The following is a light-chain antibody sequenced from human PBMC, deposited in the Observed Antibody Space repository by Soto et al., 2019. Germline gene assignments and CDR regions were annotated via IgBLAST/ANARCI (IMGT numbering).Light chain of an antibody. J-gene: IGKJ5*01. V-gene: IGKV3-15*01. CDR3: QRYDNWTIT. CDR2: GAS. Sequence: VLSKSPGTVSLSKRETPPQSHSASQSVSSSHSAWYQQKPGQAPRLLIYGASTRATGLPARFSGSGSGTEFTLIISSLQSEDSAVYYCQRYDNWTITFGQGTRLEI. CDR1: QSVSSSH.